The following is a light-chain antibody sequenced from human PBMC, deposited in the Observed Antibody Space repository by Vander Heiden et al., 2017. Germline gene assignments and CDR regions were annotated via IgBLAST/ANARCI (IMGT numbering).Light chain of an antibody. CDR3: QQYDSYPT. J-gene: IGKJ5*01. V-gene: IGKV1-8*01. Sequence: AIRMTQSPSSFSASTGDRVTIPCRASQGISSYLAWYQQQPGKAPKLLIYAASTLQSVVPSRFSGSGSGTDFTLTISCLQSEDFATYYCQQYDSYPTFGQGTRLEIK. CDR1: QGISSY. CDR2: AAS.